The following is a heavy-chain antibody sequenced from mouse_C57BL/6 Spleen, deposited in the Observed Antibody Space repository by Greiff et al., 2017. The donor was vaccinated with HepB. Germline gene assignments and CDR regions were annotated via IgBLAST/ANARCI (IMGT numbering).Heavy chain of an antibody. CDR2: ISSGSSTI. Sequence: EVKLVESGGGLVKPGGSLKLSCAASGFTFSDYGMHWVRQAPEKGLEWVAYISSGSSTIYYADTVKGRFTISRDNAKNTLFLQMTSLRSEDTAMYYCARPERGRGYFDVWGTGTTGTVSS. CDR1: GFTFSDYG. V-gene: IGHV5-17*01. J-gene: IGHJ1*03. CDR3: ARPERGRGYFDV.